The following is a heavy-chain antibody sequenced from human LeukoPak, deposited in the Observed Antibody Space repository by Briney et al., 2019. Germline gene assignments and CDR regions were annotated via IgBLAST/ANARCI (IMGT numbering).Heavy chain of an antibody. Sequence: PGGSLRLSCAASGFTFSSYAMSWVRQAPGKGLEWVSAISGSGGSTYYADSVKGRFTISRDNSKNTLYLQMNSLRAEDTAVYYCAKPLVVAGTTSGLDYWGQGTLVTVSS. CDR3: AKPLVVAGTTSGLDY. CDR2: ISGSGGST. D-gene: IGHD1-7*01. J-gene: IGHJ4*02. V-gene: IGHV3-23*01. CDR1: GFTFSSYA.